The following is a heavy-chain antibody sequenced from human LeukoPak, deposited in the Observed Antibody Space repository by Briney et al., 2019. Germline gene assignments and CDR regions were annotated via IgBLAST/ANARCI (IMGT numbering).Heavy chain of an antibody. D-gene: IGHD4-17*01. CDR1: GFTFSSHW. CDR3: ASGSGDYGDPFDY. V-gene: IGHV3-74*01. CDR2: INGDGSET. Sequence: PGGSLRLSRLASGFTFSSHWMHWVRQAPGKGLVWVARINGDGSETNYAGSVRGRFTISRDNAKSTLYLQMNSLRAEDTAVYYCASGSGDYGDPFDYWGQGTLVTVSS. J-gene: IGHJ4*02.